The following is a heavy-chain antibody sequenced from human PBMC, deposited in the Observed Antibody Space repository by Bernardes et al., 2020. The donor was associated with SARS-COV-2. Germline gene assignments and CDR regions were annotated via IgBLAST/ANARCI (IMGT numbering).Heavy chain of an antibody. CDR3: ARGGEGFTMIVVLIQPMDV. J-gene: IGHJ6*02. D-gene: IGHD3-22*01. CDR1: GYTFTSYG. CDR2: ISAYNGNT. V-gene: IGHV1-18*01. Sequence: ASVKASCKASGYTFTSYGISWVRQAPGQGLEWMGWISAYNGNTNYAQKLQGRVTMTTDTSTSTAYMELRSLRSDDTAVYYCARGGEGFTMIVVLIQPMDVWGQGTTVTVSS.